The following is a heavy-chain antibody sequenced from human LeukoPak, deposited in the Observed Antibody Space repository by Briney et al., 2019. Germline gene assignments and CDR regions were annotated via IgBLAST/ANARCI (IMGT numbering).Heavy chain of an antibody. D-gene: IGHD2-8*01. CDR3: SRENGAFSPFGY. Sequence: SETLSLTCGVSGGSISNTNWWSWVRQPPGQGLEWIGEISLTGLTHHNPSLESRVTVSLDKSKNQLSLNLTSVTAADTAVYYCSRENGAFSPFGYWGQGTLVTVLS. CDR1: GGSISNTNW. J-gene: IGHJ4*02. V-gene: IGHV4-4*02. CDR2: ISLTGLT.